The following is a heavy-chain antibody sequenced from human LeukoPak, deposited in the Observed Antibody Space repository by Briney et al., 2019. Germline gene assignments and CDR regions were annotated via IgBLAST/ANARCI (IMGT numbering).Heavy chain of an antibody. Sequence: GGSLRLSCAASGFTVSSNYMNWVRQAPGKGLEWVSVIYSGGNTYYADSVKGRFTISRHNSENTLYLQMNSLRAEDTAVYYCARGGGVVRGYYYGMDVWGQGTTVTVSS. CDR2: IYSGGNT. CDR3: ARGGGVVRGYYYGMDV. V-gene: IGHV3-53*04. J-gene: IGHJ6*02. D-gene: IGHD3-10*01. CDR1: GFTVSSNY.